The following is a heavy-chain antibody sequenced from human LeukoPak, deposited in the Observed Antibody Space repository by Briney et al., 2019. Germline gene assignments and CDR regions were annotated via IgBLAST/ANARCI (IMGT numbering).Heavy chain of an antibody. CDR1: GGSISSSSYY. D-gene: IGHD3-10*02. CDR2: IYYSGST. J-gene: IGHJ3*02. Sequence: SETLSLTCTVSGGSISSSSYYWGWIRQPPGKGLEWIGSIYYSGSTYYNPSLKSRVTISVDTSKNQFSLKLSSVTAADTAVYYCARHVRYVSNAFDIWGQGTMVTVSP. CDR3: ARHVRYVSNAFDI. V-gene: IGHV4-39*01.